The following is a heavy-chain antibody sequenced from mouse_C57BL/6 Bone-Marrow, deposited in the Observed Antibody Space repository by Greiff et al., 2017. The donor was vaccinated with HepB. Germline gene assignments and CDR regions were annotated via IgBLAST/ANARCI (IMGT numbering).Heavy chain of an antibody. CDR2: IDPSDSET. Sequence: QVQLQQPGAELVRPGSSVKLSCKASGYTFTSYWMHWVKQRPIQGLEWIGNIDPSDSETHYNQKFKDKATLTVDKSSSTAYMQLSSLTSEDSAVYYCARVTAASYWYFDVWGTGTTVTVSS. CDR1: GYTFTSYW. CDR3: ARVTAASYWYFDV. J-gene: IGHJ1*03. D-gene: IGHD1-2*01. V-gene: IGHV1-52*01.